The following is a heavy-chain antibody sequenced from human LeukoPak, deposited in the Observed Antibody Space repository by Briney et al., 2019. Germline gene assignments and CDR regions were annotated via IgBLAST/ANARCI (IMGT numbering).Heavy chain of an antibody. D-gene: IGHD3-10*01. J-gene: IGHJ2*01. V-gene: IGHV3-48*03. CDR3: ARVVSYYGSSYRLLDV. CDR2: ISSSGSTI. CDR1: GFTFSIYE. Sequence: GGSLRLSCAASGFTFSIYEMNWVRQAPGQGLGWVSYISSSGSTIYYADSVKGRFTISRDNAKNSLYLQMNSLRAEDTAVYYCARVVSYYGSSYRLLDVWGRGTLVTVSS.